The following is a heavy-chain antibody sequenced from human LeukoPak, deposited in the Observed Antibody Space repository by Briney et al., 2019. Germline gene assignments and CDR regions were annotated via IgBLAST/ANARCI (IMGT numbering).Heavy chain of an antibody. D-gene: IGHD4-17*01. CDR3: ARGLYKGDYWYWFDP. Sequence: SETLSLTCTVSGGSISSYYWSWIRQPPGKGLEWIAYIYYSGSTNYNPSLKSRVTISVDTSKNQFSLKLSSVTAADTAVYYCARGLYKGDYWYWFDPWGQGTLVTVSS. CDR2: IYYSGST. J-gene: IGHJ5*02. V-gene: IGHV4-59*01. CDR1: GGSISSYY.